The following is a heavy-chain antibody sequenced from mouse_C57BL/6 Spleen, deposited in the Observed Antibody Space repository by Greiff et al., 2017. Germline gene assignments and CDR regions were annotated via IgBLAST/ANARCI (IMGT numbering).Heavy chain of an antibody. CDR2: IDPSDSYT. Sequence: QVQLQQPGAELVMPGASVKLSCKASGYTFTSYWMHWVKQRPGQGLEWIGEIDPSDSYTNYNQKFKGKSTLTVDKSSSTAYLPLSSLTSEDSAVYYCARSPHYYGSSSWYFDVWGTGTTVTVSS. J-gene: IGHJ1*03. V-gene: IGHV1-69*01. CDR1: GYTFTSYW. D-gene: IGHD1-1*01. CDR3: ARSPHYYGSSSWYFDV.